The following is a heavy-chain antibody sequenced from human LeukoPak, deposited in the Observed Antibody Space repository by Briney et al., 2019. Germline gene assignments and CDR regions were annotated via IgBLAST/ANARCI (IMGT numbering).Heavy chain of an antibody. V-gene: IGHV3-21*04. CDR3: AKGVRITMVRGAFDI. Sequence: GGSLRLSCAASGFTFSSYSMNWVRQAPGKGLEWVSSISSSSSYIYYVDSVKGRFTISRDNAKNSLYLQMNSLRAEDTSLYYCAKGVRITMVRGAFDIWGQGTMVTVSS. CDR2: ISSSSSYI. D-gene: IGHD3-10*01. J-gene: IGHJ3*02. CDR1: GFTFSSYS.